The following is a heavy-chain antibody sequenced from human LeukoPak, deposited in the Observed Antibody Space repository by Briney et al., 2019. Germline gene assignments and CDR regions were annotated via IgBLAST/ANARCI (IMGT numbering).Heavy chain of an antibody. J-gene: IGHJ4*02. CDR3: ARESGYYDSSGQH. D-gene: IGHD3-22*01. Sequence: PSETLSLTCTVSGGSISSSSYYWGWIRQPPGKGLEWIGSIYYSGSTYYNPSLKSRVTISVDTSKNQFSLKLSSVTAADTAVYYCARESGYYDSSGQHWGQGTLVTVSS. V-gene: IGHV4-39*02. CDR1: GGSISSSSYY. CDR2: IYYSGST.